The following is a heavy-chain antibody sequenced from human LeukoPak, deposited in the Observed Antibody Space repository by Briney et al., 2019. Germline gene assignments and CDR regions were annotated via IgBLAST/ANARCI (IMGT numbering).Heavy chain of an antibody. D-gene: IGHD1-14*01. V-gene: IGHV4-59*01. CDR3: ARVNRNWFDP. CDR2: IYYSGST. Sequence: SETLSLTCAVYGGSFSGYYWSWIRQPPGKGLEWIRYIYYSGSTNYNPSLKSRVTISVDTSKNQFSLKLSSVTAADTAVYYCARVNRNWFDPWGQGTLVTVSS. CDR1: GGSFSGYY. J-gene: IGHJ5*02.